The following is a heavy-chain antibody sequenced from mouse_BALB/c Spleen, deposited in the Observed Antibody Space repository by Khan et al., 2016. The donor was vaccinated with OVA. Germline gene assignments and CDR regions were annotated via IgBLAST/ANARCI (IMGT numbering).Heavy chain of an antibody. J-gene: IGHJ2*01. D-gene: IGHD1-1*01. CDR2: INPHIGET. CDR1: GYSFTGYF. CDR3: TRIYRSDFDY. Sequence: VQLKESGPELVKPGTSVKISCKASGYSFTGYFMNWVMQSHGKSLEWIGRINPHIGETLYNPKFKGKVTLTAEESSSTAHMELRSLASEDSAVYYCTRIYRSDFDYWGQGTTLTVSS. V-gene: IGHV1-20*02.